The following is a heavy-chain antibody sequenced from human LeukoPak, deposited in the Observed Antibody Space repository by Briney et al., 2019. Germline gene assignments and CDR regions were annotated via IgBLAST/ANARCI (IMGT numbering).Heavy chain of an antibody. Sequence: SETLSLTCTVSGGSMSPYHWGWIRQPPGKGLEWTGYIYYSGSTNYNPSLNSRVTISVDTSKNQFSLRLSSVTAADTAIYYCARLPAAHFDYWGQGTLVTVSS. CDR2: IYYSGST. J-gene: IGHJ4*02. CDR1: GGSMSPYH. CDR3: ARLPAAHFDY. D-gene: IGHD6-13*01. V-gene: IGHV4-59*08.